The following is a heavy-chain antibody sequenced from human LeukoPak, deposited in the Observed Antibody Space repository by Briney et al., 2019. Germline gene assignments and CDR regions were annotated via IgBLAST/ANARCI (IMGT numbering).Heavy chain of an antibody. D-gene: IGHD1-1*01. CDR3: AKLLAYYYYMDV. J-gene: IGHJ6*03. CDR1: GGTFSSYT. Sequence: SVKVSCKASGGTFSSYTISWVRQAPGQGLEWMGRIIPILGIANYAQKFQGRVTITADKSTSTAYMELSSLRSEDTAVYYCAKLLAYYYYMDVWGKGTTVTVSS. CDR2: IIPILGIA. V-gene: IGHV1-69*02.